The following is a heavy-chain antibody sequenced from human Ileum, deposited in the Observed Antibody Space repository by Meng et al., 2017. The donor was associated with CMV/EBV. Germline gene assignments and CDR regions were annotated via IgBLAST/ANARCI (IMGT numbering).Heavy chain of an antibody. Sequence: LQPEPSGPGLLKPSATLSLTCTVSGGSISSSSYYWGWIRQPPGKGLEWIGSIYYSGSTYYNPSLKSRVTISVDTSKNQFSLKLSSVTAADTAVYYCARVGAMVRGPHFDYWGQGTLVTVSS. V-gene: IGHV4-39*07. J-gene: IGHJ4*02. D-gene: IGHD3-10*01. CDR2: IYYSGST. CDR1: GGSISSSSYY. CDR3: ARVGAMVRGPHFDY.